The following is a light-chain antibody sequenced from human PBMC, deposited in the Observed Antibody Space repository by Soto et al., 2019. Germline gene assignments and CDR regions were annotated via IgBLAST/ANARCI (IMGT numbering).Light chain of an antibody. CDR3: SSYTSSSPYI. CDR1: SSGVGGYNY. J-gene: IGLJ1*01. Sequence: QSVLTQPASVSGSPGQSITISCTGTSSGVGGYNYVSWYQQHPGKAPKLMIYDVSNRPSGVSNRFSGSKSGNTASLTISGLQAEDEADYYCSSYTSSSPYIFGTGNKVTVL. V-gene: IGLV2-14*01. CDR2: DVS.